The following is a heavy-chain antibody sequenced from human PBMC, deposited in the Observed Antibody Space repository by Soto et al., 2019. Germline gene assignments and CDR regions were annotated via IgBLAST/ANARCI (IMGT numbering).Heavy chain of an antibody. J-gene: IGHJ6*02. Sequence: GESLKISCKGSGYSFTSYWISWVRQMPGKGLEWMGRIDPSDSYTNYSPSFQGHVTISADKSISTAYLQGSSLKASDTAMYYCASNSQYSSSSSYYYGMDVWGQGTTVTVS. V-gene: IGHV5-10-1*01. CDR3: ASNSQYSSSSSYYYGMDV. D-gene: IGHD6-6*01. CDR2: IDPSDSYT. CDR1: GYSFTSYW.